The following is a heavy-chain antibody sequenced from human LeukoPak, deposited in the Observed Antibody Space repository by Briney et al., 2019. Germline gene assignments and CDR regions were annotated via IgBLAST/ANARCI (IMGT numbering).Heavy chain of an antibody. J-gene: IGHJ4*02. D-gene: IGHD4-23*01. CDR1: GFTFSSYW. CDR2: IKQDGSEK. Sequence: GGSLRLSCAASGFTFSSYWMSWVRQAPGKGLEWVANIKQDGSEKYYVYSVKGRFTISRDNFKNSLYLQMKRPRTQGKAVYYCARTPNDYGGKAFDYWGQGTLVTVCS. CDR3: ARTPNDYGGKAFDY. V-gene: IGHV3-7*01.